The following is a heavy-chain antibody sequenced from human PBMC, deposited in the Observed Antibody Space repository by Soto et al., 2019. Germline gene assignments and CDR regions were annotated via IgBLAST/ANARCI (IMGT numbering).Heavy chain of an antibody. CDR1: GGTFSSYA. V-gene: IGHV1-69*13. J-gene: IGHJ3*02. D-gene: IGHD3-22*01. CDR2: IIPIFGTA. CDR3: ARDLPRSYYYDSSGYYPDAFDI. Sequence: GASVKVSCKASGGTFSSYASSWVRQAPGQGLEWMGGIIPIFGTANYAQKFQGRVTITADESTSTAYMELSSLRSEDTAVYYCARDLPRSYYYDSSGYYPDAFDIWGQGTMVTVSS.